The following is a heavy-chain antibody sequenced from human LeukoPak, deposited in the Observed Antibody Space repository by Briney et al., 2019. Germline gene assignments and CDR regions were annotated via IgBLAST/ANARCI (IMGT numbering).Heavy chain of an antibody. CDR3: AKDVLVWSGRYYYGMDV. V-gene: IGHV3-30*18. J-gene: IGHJ6*02. CDR2: ISYDGSNQ. CDR1: GLTFSIYG. Sequence: GGSLRLSCAVSGLTFSIYGMHWVRQAPDKGLEWVAVISYDGSNQYYADSVKRRFTISRDNSKNTLYLQMNSLRAEDTAVYYCAKDVLVWSGRYYYGMDVWGQGTTVTVSS. D-gene: IGHD3-3*01.